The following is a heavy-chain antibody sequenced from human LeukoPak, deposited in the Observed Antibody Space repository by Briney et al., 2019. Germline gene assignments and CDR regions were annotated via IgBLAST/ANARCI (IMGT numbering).Heavy chain of an antibody. V-gene: IGHV3-30*02. D-gene: IGHD6-19*01. J-gene: IGHJ4*02. CDR1: GFTFSNFG. Sequence: GGSLRLSCAASGFTFSNFGMHLVRQAPGKGLGWVAFIRYDGSNKYYADSVTGRFTISRDNSKNTLYLQMNSLRAKDTAVNYCAKYWAYSGGAYYFDYWGQGTLVTVSS. CDR2: IRYDGSNK. CDR3: AKYWAYSGGAYYFDY.